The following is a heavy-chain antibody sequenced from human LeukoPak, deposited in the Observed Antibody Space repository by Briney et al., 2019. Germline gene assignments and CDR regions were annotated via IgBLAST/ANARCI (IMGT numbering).Heavy chain of an antibody. V-gene: IGHV3-15*01. CDR3: TTDRLIRLGELSSRY. CDR1: GFTFSNAW. CDR2: IKSKTDGGTT. J-gene: IGHJ4*02. D-gene: IGHD3-16*02. Sequence: GGSLRLSCAASGFTFSNAWMSWVRQAPGKGLEWVGRIKSKTDGGTTDYAAPVKGRFTISRDDSKNTLYLQMNSLKTEDTAVYYCTTDRLIRLGELSSRYWGQGTLVTVSS.